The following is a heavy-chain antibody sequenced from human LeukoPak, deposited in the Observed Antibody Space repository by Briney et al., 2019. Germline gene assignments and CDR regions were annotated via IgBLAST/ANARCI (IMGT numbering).Heavy chain of an antibody. Sequence: GASVTVSCTASGYTFTSYFMHWVRQAPGQGLEWMGIINPSGGSTSYAQKFQGRVTMTRDTSATTAFMELSSLRSEDAAVYYCARDSGSGNNDYWGQGTLVTVSS. CDR3: ARDSGSGNNDY. J-gene: IGHJ4*02. D-gene: IGHD1-26*01. CDR2: INPSGGST. V-gene: IGHV1-46*01. CDR1: GYTFTSYF.